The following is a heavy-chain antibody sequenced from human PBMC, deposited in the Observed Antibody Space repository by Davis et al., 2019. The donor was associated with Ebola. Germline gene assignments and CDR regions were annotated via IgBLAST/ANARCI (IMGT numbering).Heavy chain of an antibody. V-gene: IGHV1-18*04. D-gene: IGHD6-19*01. CDR3: ARDLGIAVATNWFDP. Sequence: AASVKVSCKASGYTFTSYGISWVRQAPGQGLEWMGWISAYNGNTNYAQKLQGRVTMTTDTSTRTAYMELRSLRSDDTAVYYCARDLGIAVATNWFDPWGQGTLVTVSS. CDR1: GYTFTSYG. J-gene: IGHJ5*02. CDR2: ISAYNGNT.